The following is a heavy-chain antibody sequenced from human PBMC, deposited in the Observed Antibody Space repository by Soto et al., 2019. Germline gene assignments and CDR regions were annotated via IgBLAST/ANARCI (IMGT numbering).Heavy chain of an antibody. Sequence: ASVKVSCKASGYTFTSYYMHLVRQAPGQGLEWMGIINPSGGSTSYAQKFQGRVTMTRDTSTSTVYMELSSLRSEDTAVYYCARDSKEDTASYYFDYWGQGTLVTSPQ. CDR2: INPSGGST. J-gene: IGHJ4*02. D-gene: IGHD5-18*01. CDR1: GYTFTSYY. V-gene: IGHV1-46*01. CDR3: ARDSKEDTASYYFDY.